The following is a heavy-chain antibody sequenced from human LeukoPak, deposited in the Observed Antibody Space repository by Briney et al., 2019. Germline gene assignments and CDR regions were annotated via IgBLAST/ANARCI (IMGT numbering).Heavy chain of an antibody. Sequence: GGSLGLSCAASGFAFSSYWMHWVRQAPGKGLVWVSRINSDGSSTSYADSVKGRFTISRDNAKNTLYLQMNSLRAEDTAVYYCARGSEDGDYEDYFDYWGQGTLVTVSS. CDR1: GFAFSSYW. V-gene: IGHV3-74*01. CDR2: INSDGSST. D-gene: IGHD4-17*01. CDR3: ARGSEDGDYEDYFDY. J-gene: IGHJ4*02.